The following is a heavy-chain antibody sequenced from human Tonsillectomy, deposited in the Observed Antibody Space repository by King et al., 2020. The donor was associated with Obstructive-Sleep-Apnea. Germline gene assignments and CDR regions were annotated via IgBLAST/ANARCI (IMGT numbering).Heavy chain of an antibody. D-gene: IGHD3-10*01. CDR3: ARANYYGSGSYYYFDY. J-gene: IGHJ4*02. Sequence: QVTLKESGPALVKPTQTLTLTCTFSGFSLSTSGMCVSWIRQPPGKALEWRAIIDWDDEKYYNTSLKTRLTISKDTSKNQVVLTMTNMDPVDTATYYCARANYYGSGSYYYFDYWGQGTLVTVSS. CDR2: IDWDDEK. CDR1: GFSLSTSGMC. V-gene: IGHV2-70*01.